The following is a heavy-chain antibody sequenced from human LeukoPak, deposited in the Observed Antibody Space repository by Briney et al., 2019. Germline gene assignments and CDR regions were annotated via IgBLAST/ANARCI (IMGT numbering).Heavy chain of an antibody. Sequence: SETLSLTCTVSGGSISSGDYYWSWIRQPPGKGLEWIGYIYYSGSTYYNPSLKSRVTISVDTSKNQFSLKLSSVTAADTAVYYCARDSSGYYHTFDYWGQGTLVTVSS. CDR3: ARDSSGYYHTFDY. V-gene: IGHV4-30-4*01. CDR1: GGSISSGDYY. J-gene: IGHJ4*02. D-gene: IGHD3-22*01. CDR2: IYYSGST.